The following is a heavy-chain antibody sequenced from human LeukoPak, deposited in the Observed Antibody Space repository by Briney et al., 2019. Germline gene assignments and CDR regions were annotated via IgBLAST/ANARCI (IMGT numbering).Heavy chain of an antibody. CDR1: RFTFTSNC. J-gene: IGHJ5*01. D-gene: IGHD3-3*01. Sequence: GGSLRLSCAASRFTFTSNCMHWVRQAPGKGLEWVAAIPPGESSAYYADSVKGRFTISRDNSKNTQYLQMNSLRIEDSAVYYCATGSAYYYDSWGQGTLVTVSS. CDR3: ATGSAYYYDS. V-gene: IGHV3-30-3*01. CDR2: IPPGESSA.